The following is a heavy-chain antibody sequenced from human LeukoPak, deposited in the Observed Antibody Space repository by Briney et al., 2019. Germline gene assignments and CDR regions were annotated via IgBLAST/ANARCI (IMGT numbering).Heavy chain of an antibody. J-gene: IGHJ6*02. CDR3: ARDWHDYGDYGGEVGCLHYGMDV. CDR2: ISSGSTYI. Sequence: GGSLRLSCAASGFSLGNYGMNWVRQAPGKGLEWVSSISSGSTYIYYADSVKGRFTISRDNAKNSLFLQMNNLRAEDTAVYYCARDWHDYGDYGGEVGCLHYGMDVWGQGTTVTVSS. CDR1: GFSLGNYG. V-gene: IGHV3-21*01. D-gene: IGHD4-17*01.